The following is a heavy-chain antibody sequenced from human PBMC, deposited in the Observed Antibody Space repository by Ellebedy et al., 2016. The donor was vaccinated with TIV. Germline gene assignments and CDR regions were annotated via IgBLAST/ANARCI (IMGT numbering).Heavy chain of an antibody. CDR3: ARGDSSGWSIYGMDV. D-gene: IGHD6-19*01. Sequence: ASVKVSCKASGYTFTGYYMHWVRRAPGQGLEWMGWINPNSGGTNYAQKFQGRVTMTRDTSISTAYMELSRLRSDDTAVYYCARGDSSGWSIYGMDVWGQGTTVTVSS. V-gene: IGHV1-2*02. CDR1: GYTFTGYY. J-gene: IGHJ6*02. CDR2: INPNSGGT.